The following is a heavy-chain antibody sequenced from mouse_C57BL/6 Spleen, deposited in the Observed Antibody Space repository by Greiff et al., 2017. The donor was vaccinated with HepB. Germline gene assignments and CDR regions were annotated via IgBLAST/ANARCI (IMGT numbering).Heavy chain of an antibody. CDR2: ISDGGSYT. D-gene: IGHD2-10*01. CDR3: ARDPYYGNYGGWFAY. V-gene: IGHV5-4*01. J-gene: IGHJ3*01. CDR1: GFTFSSYA. Sequence: DVKLVESGGGLVKPGGSLKLSCAASGFTFSSYAMSWVRQTPEKRLEWVATISDGGSYTYYPDNVKGRFTISRDNAKNNLYLQMSHLKSEDTAMYYCARDPYYGNYGGWFAYWGQGTLVTVSA.